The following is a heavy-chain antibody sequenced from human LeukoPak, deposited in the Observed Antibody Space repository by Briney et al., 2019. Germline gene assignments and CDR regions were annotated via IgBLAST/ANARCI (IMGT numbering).Heavy chain of an antibody. D-gene: IGHD3-22*01. J-gene: IGHJ4*02. CDR3: ARVLHKRMYDSTTYFPY. CDR2: ISGSGSDM. V-gene: IGHV3-11*04. Sequence: EPGGSLRLSCVVSGFGFSDSYMTWIRQTPGKGLEWLAYISGSGSDMYYADSVKGRFTISRDNAKNSLYLQMNSLRAEDTAVYYCARVLHKRMYDSTTYFPYWGQGILVTVSS. CDR1: GFGFSDSY.